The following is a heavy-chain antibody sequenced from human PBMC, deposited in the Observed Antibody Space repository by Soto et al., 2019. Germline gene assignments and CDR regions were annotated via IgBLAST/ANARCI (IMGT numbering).Heavy chain of an antibody. CDR3: ARDGGGVLMVYAKTPLVGWWFDY. CDR1: GFTFSSYA. CDR2: ISYDGSNK. Sequence: GGSLRLSCAASGFTFSSYAMHWVRQAPGKGLEWVAVISYDGSNKYYADSVKGRFTISRDNSKNTLYLQMNSLRAEDTAVYYCARDGGGVLMVYAKTPLVGWWFDYWGQGTLVTVSS. D-gene: IGHD2-8*01. J-gene: IGHJ4*02. V-gene: IGHV3-30-3*01.